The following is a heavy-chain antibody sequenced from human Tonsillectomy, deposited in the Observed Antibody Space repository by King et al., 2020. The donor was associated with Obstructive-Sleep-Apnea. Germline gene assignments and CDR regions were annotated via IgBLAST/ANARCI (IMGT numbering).Heavy chain of an antibody. CDR3: AREDRGAFDI. CDR1: GFTFSNYS. CDR2: IKQDGSEK. D-gene: IGHD1-14*01. J-gene: IGHJ3*02. Sequence: VQLVESGGGLIQPGGSLRLSCAASGFTFSNYSMTWVRQAPGKGLEWVANIKQDGSEKFYVDSVRGRFTMSRDNARNSVYLEMNSLRVDDTAVYHCAREDRGAFDIWGQGTMVSVSS. V-gene: IGHV3-7*01.